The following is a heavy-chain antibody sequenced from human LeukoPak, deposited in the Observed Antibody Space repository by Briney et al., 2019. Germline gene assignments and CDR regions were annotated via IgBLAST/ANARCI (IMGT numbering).Heavy chain of an antibody. J-gene: IGHJ4*02. CDR1: GGSINSYY. D-gene: IGHD6-13*01. CDR2: INHSGST. Sequence: SETLSLTCTVSGGSINSYYWSWIRQPPGKGLEWIGEINHSGSTNYNPSLKSRVTISVDTSKNQFSLKLSSVTAADTAVHYCARSLSGRHHEQQLVGGIDYWGQGTLVTVSS. V-gene: IGHV4-34*01. CDR3: ARSLSGRHHEQQLVGGIDY.